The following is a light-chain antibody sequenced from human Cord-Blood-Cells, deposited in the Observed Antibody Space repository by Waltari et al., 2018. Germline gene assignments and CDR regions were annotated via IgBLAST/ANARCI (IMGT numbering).Light chain of an antibody. CDR3: QQYNNWPPWT. CDR1: QSVSSN. J-gene: IGKJ1*01. V-gene: IGKV3-15*01. CDR2: CAS. Sequence: EIVMTQSPATLSVSPGERATLSCRASQSVSSNLACYQQKPGQAPRLLIYCASTRATGIPARFIGSGSGTEFTLTISSLQSEDFAVYYCQQYNNWPPWTFGQGTKVEIK.